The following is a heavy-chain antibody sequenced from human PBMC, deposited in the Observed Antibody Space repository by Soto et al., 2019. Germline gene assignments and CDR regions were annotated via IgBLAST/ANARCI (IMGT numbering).Heavy chain of an antibody. D-gene: IGHD3-3*01. V-gene: IGHV3-30-3*01. CDR3: ARDGLPDDFRSGGYWFDP. J-gene: IGHJ5*02. CDR2: ISHDGRNE. CDR1: GFSFSTFA. Sequence: QAYLVESGGGVVQPGRSLRISCAAFGFSFSTFALHWVRQAPGEGLEWVALISHDGRNEKYAESVKGRFTISRDNSKNTVYMQLGSLRLEDTGVYYCARDGLPDDFRSGGYWFDPWGQGTQVTVSS.